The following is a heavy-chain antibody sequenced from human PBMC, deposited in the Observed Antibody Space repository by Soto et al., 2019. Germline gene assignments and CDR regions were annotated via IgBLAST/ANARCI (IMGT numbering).Heavy chain of an antibody. Sequence: LSLTCAVSGGSLSSGGYSWSWIRQPPGKGLEWIGYIYHSGSIYYNPSLKSRVTISVDRSKNQFSLKLSSVTAADTAVYYCARGPPFHWGQGTLVTVSS. D-gene: IGHD3-16*01. V-gene: IGHV4-30-2*01. CDR3: ARGPPFH. CDR2: IYHSGSI. J-gene: IGHJ4*02. CDR1: GGSLSSGGYS.